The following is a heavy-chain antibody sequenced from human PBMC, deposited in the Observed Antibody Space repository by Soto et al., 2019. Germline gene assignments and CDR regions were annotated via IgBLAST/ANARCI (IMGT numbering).Heavy chain of an antibody. J-gene: IGHJ6*03. Sequence: VQLVESGGGLVQPGGSLRLSCAASGFTFSSFWMSWVRQAPGKGLEWVANIKQDGSEDYYVDSVKGRFTISRDNAKNSLYLQMSSLGGEDTAVYYCAREGSRITMLRGAPPPYYYYYYMDVWGKGTTVTVSS. CDR3: AREGSRITMLRGAPPPYYYYYYMDV. CDR1: GFTFSSFW. CDR2: IKQDGSED. V-gene: IGHV3-7*01. D-gene: IGHD3-10*01.